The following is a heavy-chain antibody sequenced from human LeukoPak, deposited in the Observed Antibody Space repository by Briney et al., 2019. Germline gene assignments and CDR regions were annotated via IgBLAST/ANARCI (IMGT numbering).Heavy chain of an antibody. Sequence: ASVKVSCKASGYTFTGYYMHWVRQAPGQGLEWMGWINPNSGGTNYAQKFQGRATMTRDTSISTAYMELSRLRSDDTAVYYCARESVFGELVPRDLYPDYYYYGMDVWGQGTTVTVSS. D-gene: IGHD3-10*02. J-gene: IGHJ6*02. CDR1: GYTFTGYY. CDR2: INPNSGGT. V-gene: IGHV1-2*02. CDR3: ARESVFGELVPRDLYPDYYYYGMDV.